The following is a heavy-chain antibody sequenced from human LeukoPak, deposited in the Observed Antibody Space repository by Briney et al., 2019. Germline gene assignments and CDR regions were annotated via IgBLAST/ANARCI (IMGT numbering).Heavy chain of an antibody. V-gene: IGHV3-23*01. CDR2: ISSNGAGT. Sequence: GGSLRLSCAASGFTFSSYAMSWVRQAPGKGLEWVSAISSNGAGTYYADSVKGRFTISRDNSKNTLYLQMNSLRAADTAVYYCAKDVCSSTSCDVGSWGQGTLVTVSS. J-gene: IGHJ5*02. CDR3: AKDVCSSTSCDVGS. CDR1: GFTFSSYA. D-gene: IGHD2-2*01.